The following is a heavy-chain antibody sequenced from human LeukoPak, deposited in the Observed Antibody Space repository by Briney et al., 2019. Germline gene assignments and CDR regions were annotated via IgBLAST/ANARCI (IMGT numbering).Heavy chain of an antibody. CDR3: ARLYYDSSGYYYPTPHFDY. J-gene: IGHJ4*02. V-gene: IGHV1-2*02. D-gene: IGHD3-22*01. Sequence: GASVKVSCKASGYTFTGYYMHWVRQAPGQGLEWMGWINPNSGGTNYAQKFQGRVTMTRDTSISTAYMELSRLRSDDTAVYYCARLYYDSSGYYYPTPHFDYWGQGTLVTVSS. CDR2: INPNSGGT. CDR1: GYTFTGYY.